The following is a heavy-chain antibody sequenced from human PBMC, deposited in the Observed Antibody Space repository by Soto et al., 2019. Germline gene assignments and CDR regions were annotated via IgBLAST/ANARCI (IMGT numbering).Heavy chain of an antibody. Sequence: SRRLSCAASGFTFSRYAMSCVRQDPGKGLEWVSAISGSGGSTYYADSVKGRFTISRDNSKNTLYLQMNSLRAEDTGVYYCAKVGGYYVSLDYWGQGTLVRFSS. V-gene: IGHV3-23*01. J-gene: IGHJ4*02. CDR1: GFTFSRYA. CDR3: AKVGGYYVSLDY. D-gene: IGHD3-22*01. CDR2: ISGSGGST.